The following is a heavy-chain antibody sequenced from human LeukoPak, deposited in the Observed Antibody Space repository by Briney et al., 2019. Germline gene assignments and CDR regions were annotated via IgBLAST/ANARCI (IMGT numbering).Heavy chain of an antibody. V-gene: IGHV4-59*13. Sequence: KSSETLSLTCTLSGGSINTYYWTWIRQSPGKGLEWIGFINYSGSTNYNPSLRGRVTISLDTSKNQFSLTLSSVTAADTAVYYCARAFDFWSSYPLGYWGQGALVTVSS. CDR3: ARAFDFWSSYPLGY. CDR1: GGSINTYY. J-gene: IGHJ4*02. CDR2: INYSGST. D-gene: IGHD3-3*01.